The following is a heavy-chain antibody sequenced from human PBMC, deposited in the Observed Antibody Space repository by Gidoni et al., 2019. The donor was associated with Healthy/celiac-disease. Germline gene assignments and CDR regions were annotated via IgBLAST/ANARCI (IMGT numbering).Heavy chain of an antibody. V-gene: IGHV3-53*01. CDR3: ARVPGLWGIYIDY. CDR1: GFTVSSNY. J-gene: IGHJ4*02. Sequence: EVQLVESGGGLIQHGGSQRLSCAASGFTVSSNYMSWVRQAPVKGLEWVSVIYSGGSTYYADSVKGRFTISRDNSKNTLYLQMNSLRAEDTAVYYCARVPGLWGIYIDYWGQGTLVTVSS. CDR2: IYSGGST. D-gene: IGHD3-16*01.